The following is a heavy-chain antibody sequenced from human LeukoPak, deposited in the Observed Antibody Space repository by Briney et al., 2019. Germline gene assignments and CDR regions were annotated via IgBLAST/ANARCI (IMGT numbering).Heavy chain of an antibody. Sequence: GGSLRLSCAASGFTFSSYSMNWVRQAPGKGLEWVSYISSSSSTIYYADSVKVRFTISRDNAKNSLYLQMNSLRAEDTAVYYCASMPLEMATTGHGYWGQGTLVTVSS. D-gene: IGHD5-24*01. CDR2: ISSSSSTI. J-gene: IGHJ4*02. V-gene: IGHV3-48*01. CDR3: ASMPLEMATTGHGY. CDR1: GFTFSSYS.